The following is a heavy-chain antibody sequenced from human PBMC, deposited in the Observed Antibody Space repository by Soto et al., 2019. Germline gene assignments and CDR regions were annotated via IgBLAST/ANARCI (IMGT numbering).Heavy chain of an antibody. CDR1: GGSISSYY. CDR2: IYYSGST. V-gene: IGHV4-59*08. CDR3: ARVYSGSYYYGMDV. J-gene: IGHJ6*02. Sequence: SETLSLTCTVSGGSISSYYWSWIRQPPGKGLEWIGYIYYSGSTNYNPSLKGRVTISVDTSKNQFSLKLSSVTAADTAVYYCARVYSGSYYYGMDVWGQGTTVTVSS. D-gene: IGHD1-26*01.